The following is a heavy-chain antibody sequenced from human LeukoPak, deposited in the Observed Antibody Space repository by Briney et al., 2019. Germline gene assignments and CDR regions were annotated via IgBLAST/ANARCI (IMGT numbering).Heavy chain of an antibody. CDR1: GYTFTSYD. Sequence: ASVKVSCKASGYTFTSYDINWVRQATGQGLEWMGWMNPNSGNTGYAQKFQGRVTMTRNTSISTAYMELSSLRSEDTAVYYCARDQGGYCSSTSCYTRYAFDIWGQGTMVTVSS. J-gene: IGHJ3*02. D-gene: IGHD2-2*02. V-gene: IGHV1-8*01. CDR3: ARDQGGYCSSTSCYTRYAFDI. CDR2: MNPNSGNT.